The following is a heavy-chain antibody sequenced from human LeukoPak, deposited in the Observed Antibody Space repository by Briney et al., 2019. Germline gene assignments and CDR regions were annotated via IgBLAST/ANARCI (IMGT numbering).Heavy chain of an antibody. D-gene: IGHD6-13*01. Sequence: SETLSLTCIVSGGSISSSSYYWGWIRQPPGKGLGWLGIIYYSGRTYYNPSLRSRVTISVDTSKNQFSLKLSSMTAADTAVYYCARPRDSSSWYRGGNWFDPWGQGTLVTVSS. CDR1: GGSISSSSYY. CDR3: ARPRDSSSWYRGGNWFDP. CDR2: IYYSGRT. V-gene: IGHV4-39*01. J-gene: IGHJ5*02.